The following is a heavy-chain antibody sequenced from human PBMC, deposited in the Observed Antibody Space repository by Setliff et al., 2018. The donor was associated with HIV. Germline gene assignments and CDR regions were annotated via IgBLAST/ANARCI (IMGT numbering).Heavy chain of an antibody. J-gene: IGHJ3*01. D-gene: IGHD1-26*01. Sequence: GESLKISCKGSGYSFTNFWIGWVRQMPGKGLEWMGIIYPGDSDTRYSPSLQGQVSISVDMSLNTAYLQWRSLKASDTAMYYCARVMVGAYDAFDLWGQGTMVTVSS. CDR1: GYSFTNFW. CDR3: ARVMVGAYDAFDL. CDR2: IYPGDSDT. V-gene: IGHV5-51*01.